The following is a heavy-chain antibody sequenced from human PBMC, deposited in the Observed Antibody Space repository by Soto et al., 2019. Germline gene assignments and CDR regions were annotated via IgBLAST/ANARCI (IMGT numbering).Heavy chain of an antibody. CDR3: ARSLNCGDYGKMGWFDP. V-gene: IGHV3-33*01. D-gene: IGHD4-17*01. J-gene: IGHJ5*02. CDR2: IWYDGSNK. CDR1: GFTFSSYG. Sequence: GGSLRLSCAASGFTFSSYGMHWVRQAPGKGLEWVAVIWYDGSNKYYADSVKGRFTISRDNSKNTLYLQMNSLRAEDTAVYYCARSLNCGDYGKMGWFDPWGQGTLVTVSS.